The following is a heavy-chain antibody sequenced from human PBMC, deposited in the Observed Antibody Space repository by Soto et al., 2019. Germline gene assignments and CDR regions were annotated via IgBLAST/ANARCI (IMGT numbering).Heavy chain of an antibody. D-gene: IGHD3-22*01. Sequence: EVQLVESGGGLIHPGGSLRLSCTASGFTFNRFEMNWVRQAPGRGLEWVSYISSRSTTIYYADSVKGRFTISRDNAKNSLYLQRNSLRAEDTATYYCASGPGYFDTYEAVDSFDTWGRGTLITVS. V-gene: IGHV3-48*03. CDR2: ISSRSTTI. CDR1: GFTFNRFE. J-gene: IGHJ3*02. CDR3: ASGPGYFDTYEAVDSFDT.